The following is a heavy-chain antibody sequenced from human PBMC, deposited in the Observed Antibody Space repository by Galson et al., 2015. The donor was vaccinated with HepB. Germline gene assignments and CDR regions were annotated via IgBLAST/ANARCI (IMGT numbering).Heavy chain of an antibody. CDR1: GFTFSSYW. D-gene: IGHD2-21*01. CDR2: IKQDGSEK. V-gene: IGHV3-7*03. Sequence: SLRLSCAASGFTFSSYWMSWVRQAPGKGLEWVANIKQDGSEKYYVDSVKGRFTISRDDAKNSLYLQMNSLRAEDTAVYYCARGAPGAYCGGDCYLPDYWGQGTLVTVSS. CDR3: ARGAPGAYCGGDCYLPDY. J-gene: IGHJ4*02.